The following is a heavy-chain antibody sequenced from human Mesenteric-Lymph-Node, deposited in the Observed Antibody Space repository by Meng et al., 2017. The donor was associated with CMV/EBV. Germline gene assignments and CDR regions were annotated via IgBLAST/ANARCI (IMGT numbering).Heavy chain of an antibody. CDR3: ARGIVVVPAAIPYYYYYGMDV. Sequence: SQTLSLTCAVYGGSFSGYYWSWIRQPPGKGLEWIGEINHSGSTNYNPSLKSRVTISVDTSKNQFSLKLSSVTAADTAVYYCARGIVVVPAAIPYYYYYGMDVWGQGTTVTVSS. V-gene: IGHV4-34*01. CDR2: INHSGST. J-gene: IGHJ6*02. CDR1: GGSFSGYY. D-gene: IGHD2-2*02.